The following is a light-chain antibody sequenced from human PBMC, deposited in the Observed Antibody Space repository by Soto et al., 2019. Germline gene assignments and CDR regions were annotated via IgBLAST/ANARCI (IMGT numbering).Light chain of an antibody. Sequence: QSVLTQPASLSGSPGQSITISCTGTSSDIGAYDYVSWFQQHPGKAPKLMIYEVSKRPSGVPDRFSGSKSGNTASLTVSGLQAEDEADYYCSSYAGGNNLVFGGGTKLTVL. CDR2: EVS. J-gene: IGLJ2*01. CDR1: SSDIGAYDY. CDR3: SSYAGGNNLV. V-gene: IGLV2-8*01.